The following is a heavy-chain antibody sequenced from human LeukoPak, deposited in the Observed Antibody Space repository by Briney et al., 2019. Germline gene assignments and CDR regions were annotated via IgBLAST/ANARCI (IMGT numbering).Heavy chain of an antibody. V-gene: IGHV3-23*01. J-gene: IGHJ4*02. CDR2: ISGSGGST. D-gene: IGHD2-2*01. CDR3: AKDRYCSSTSCYALLDY. Sequence: GGSLRLSCAASGLTVSSNYMSWVRQAPGKGLEWVSAISGSGGSTYYADSVKGRFTISRDNSKNTLYLQMNSLRAEDTAVYYCAKDRYCSSTSCYALLDYWGQGTLVTVSS. CDR1: GLTVSSNY.